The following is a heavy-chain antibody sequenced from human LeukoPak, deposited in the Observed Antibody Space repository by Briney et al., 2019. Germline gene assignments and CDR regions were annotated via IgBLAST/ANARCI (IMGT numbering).Heavy chain of an antibody. CDR3: ARDRPYSSGWYGWGVFDY. D-gene: IGHD6-19*01. Sequence: GGSLRLSCAASGFTVSSNYMSWVPQAPGKGLEWVSVIYSGGSTYYADSVKGRFTISRDNSKNTLYLQMNSLRAEDTAVYYCARDRPYSSGWYGWGVFDYWGQGTLVTVSS. V-gene: IGHV3-66*01. CDR1: GFTVSSNY. CDR2: IYSGGST. J-gene: IGHJ4*02.